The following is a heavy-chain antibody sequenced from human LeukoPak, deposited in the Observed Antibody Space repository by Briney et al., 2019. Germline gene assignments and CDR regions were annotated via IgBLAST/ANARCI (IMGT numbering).Heavy chain of an antibody. V-gene: IGHV3-74*01. Sequence: GGSLRLSCAASGFTFSSYWMHWVRQAPGKGLVWVSRINSDGSSTSYADSVKGRFTISRDNAKSTLYLQMNSLRAEDTAVYYCARDGYYDSSGYYYVGAFDIWGQGTMVTVSS. CDR1: GFTFSSYW. CDR2: INSDGSST. D-gene: IGHD3-22*01. J-gene: IGHJ3*02. CDR3: ARDGYYDSSGYYYVGAFDI.